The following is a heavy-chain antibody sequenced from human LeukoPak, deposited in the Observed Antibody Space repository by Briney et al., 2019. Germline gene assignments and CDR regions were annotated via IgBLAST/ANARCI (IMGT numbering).Heavy chain of an antibody. CDR3: AKDKYSSQYYFDY. V-gene: IGHV3-23*01. J-gene: IGHJ4*02. Sequence: GGSLRLSCAASEFSVSSNYMTWVRQAPGKGLEWVSAISGSGGSTYYADSVKGRFTISRDNSKNTLYLQMNSLRAEDTAVYYCAKDKYSSQYYFDYWGQGTLVIVSS. D-gene: IGHD6-6*01. CDR2: ISGSGGST. CDR1: EFSVSSNY.